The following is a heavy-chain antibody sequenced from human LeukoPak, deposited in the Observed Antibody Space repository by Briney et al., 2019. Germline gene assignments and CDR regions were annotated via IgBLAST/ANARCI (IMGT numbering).Heavy chain of an antibody. J-gene: IGHJ5*02. D-gene: IGHD4-23*01. Sequence: SETLSLTCTVSVGSISSYYWSWIRQPPGKGLEWIGYIYTSGSTNYNPSLKSRVTISVDTSKNQFSLKLSSVTAADTAVYYCARRQSSGGNSGNWFDPWGQGTLVTVSS. CDR1: VGSISSYY. CDR2: IYTSGST. V-gene: IGHV4-4*09. CDR3: ARRQSSGGNSGNWFDP.